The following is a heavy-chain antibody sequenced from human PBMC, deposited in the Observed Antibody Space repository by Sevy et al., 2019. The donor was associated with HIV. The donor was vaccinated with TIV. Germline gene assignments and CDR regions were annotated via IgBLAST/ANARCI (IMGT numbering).Heavy chain of an antibody. CDR1: GYNFINYG. D-gene: IGHD5-12*01. CDR2: SNPYNGNS. J-gene: IGHJ6*02. Sequence: ASVKVSCKASGYNFINYGISWVRQAPGQGLDWMGGSNPYNGNSNSAPKFQDRVTVTADISTGTAYMEVRNLRSDGTAVDYCAKCTLWVYDRTNRQCGMDVWGQGTTVTVSS. V-gene: IGHV1-18*01. CDR3: AKCTLWVYDRTNRQCGMDV.